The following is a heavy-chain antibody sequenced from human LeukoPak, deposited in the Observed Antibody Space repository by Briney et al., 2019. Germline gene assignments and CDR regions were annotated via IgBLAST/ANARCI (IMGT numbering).Heavy chain of an antibody. J-gene: IGHJ4*02. CDR1: GFTFSNAW. V-gene: IGHV3-11*01. Sequence: GGSLRLSCAASGFTFSNAWMSWVRQAPGKGLEWVSFISRTGSTIYYADSVKDRFTISRDNTKKSLYLQMNSLRADDTAVYYCAREPDYWGQGTLVTVSS. CDR3: AREPDY. CDR2: ISRTGSTI.